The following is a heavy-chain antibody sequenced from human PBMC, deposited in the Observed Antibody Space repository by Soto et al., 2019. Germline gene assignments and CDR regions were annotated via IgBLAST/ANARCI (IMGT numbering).Heavy chain of an antibody. CDR1: GFTVISNY. V-gene: IGHV3-66*01. CDR3: ARDQGYSHY. CDR2: IYSGGST. J-gene: IGHJ4*02. D-gene: IGHD5-18*01. Sequence: GSLRVSCAASGFTVISNYMSWVRQAPGKGLEWVSVIYSGGSTYYADSVKGRFPISRDNSKNTLYLQMNSLRAEDTAVYYCARDQGYSHYWGQGTLVTVSS.